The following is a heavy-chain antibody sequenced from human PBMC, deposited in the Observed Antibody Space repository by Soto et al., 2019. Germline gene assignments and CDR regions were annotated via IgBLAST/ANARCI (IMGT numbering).Heavy chain of an antibody. Sequence: PGGSLRLSCAASGFTFDDYAMHWVRQAPGKGLEWVSGISWNSGSIGYADSVKGRFTISRDNAKNSLYLQMNSLRAEDTALYYCAKAQYSSSHDRADYYGLDVWGQGTTVTVSS. J-gene: IGHJ6*02. CDR3: AKAQYSSSHDRADYYGLDV. CDR1: GFTFDDYA. D-gene: IGHD6-6*01. V-gene: IGHV3-9*01. CDR2: ISWNSGSI.